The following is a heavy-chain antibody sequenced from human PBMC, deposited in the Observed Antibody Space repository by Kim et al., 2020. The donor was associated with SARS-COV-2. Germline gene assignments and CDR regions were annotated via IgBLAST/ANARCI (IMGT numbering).Heavy chain of an antibody. Sequence: GGSLRLSCAASGFTFSSYGMHWVRQAPGKGLEWVAVIWYDGSNKYYADSVKGRFTISRDNSKNTLYLQMNSLRAEDTAVYYCAKVRGLTGVWYGMDVWGQGTTVTVSS. J-gene: IGHJ6*02. CDR3: AKVRGLTGVWYGMDV. CDR1: GFTFSSYG. D-gene: IGHD7-27*01. V-gene: IGHV3-33*06. CDR2: IWYDGSNK.